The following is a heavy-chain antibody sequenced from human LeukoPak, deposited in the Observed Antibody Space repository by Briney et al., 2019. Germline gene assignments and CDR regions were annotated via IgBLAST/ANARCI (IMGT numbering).Heavy chain of an antibody. CDR1: GGTFSSYA. CDR2: INTNTGNP. CDR3: ARDLAVPGTARGY. Sequence: ASVKVSCKASGGTFSSYAISWMRQAPGQGLEWMGGINTNTGNPTYAQGFTGRFVFSLDSSVSTAYLQIDSVEAEDTAVYFCARDLAVPGTARGYWGQGTLVTVSS. V-gene: IGHV7-4-1*01. D-gene: IGHD6-19*01. J-gene: IGHJ4*02.